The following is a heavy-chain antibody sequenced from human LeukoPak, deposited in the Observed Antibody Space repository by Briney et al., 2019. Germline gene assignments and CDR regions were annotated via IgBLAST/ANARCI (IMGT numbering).Heavy chain of an antibody. J-gene: IGHJ4*02. V-gene: IGHV1-2*02. CDR1: GYTFTGYY. CDR3: ARDEVGEGCSGGSCFMNY. CDR2: INPNSGGT. Sequence: ASVKVSCKASGYTFTGYYMHWVRQAPGQGLEWMGWINPNSGGTNYAQKFQGRITMTRDTSISTAYMELSRLRSDDTAVYYCARDEVGEGCSGGSCFMNYWGQGTLVTVSS. D-gene: IGHD2-15*01.